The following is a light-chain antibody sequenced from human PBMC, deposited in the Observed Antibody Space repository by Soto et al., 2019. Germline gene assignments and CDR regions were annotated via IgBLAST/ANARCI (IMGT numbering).Light chain of an antibody. V-gene: IGKV3-20*01. CDR3: QQYGTSPVT. J-gene: IGKJ2*01. CDR2: FTS. CDR1: QTVSDNF. Sequence: EIVLTQFPGILSLSPGERATLSCRASQTVSDNFLAGYQQKPGQSPRLLIYFTSSRATGIPDRFRGSGSGTDFTLTISRLEPEDFAVYYCQQYGTSPVTFGQGTKLEIQ.